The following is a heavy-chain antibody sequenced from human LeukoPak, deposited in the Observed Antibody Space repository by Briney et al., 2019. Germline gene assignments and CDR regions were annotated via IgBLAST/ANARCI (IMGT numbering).Heavy chain of an antibody. D-gene: IGHD3-3*01. CDR2: MNPNSGNT. Sequence: GASVKVSCKASGGSFSRYAISWVRQAPGQGLEWMGWMNPNSGNTGSAQKFQGRVTMTRNTSISTAYMELSSLRSEDTAVYYCARVYLNDFWSGYYGYYYYGMDVWGQGTTVTVSS. V-gene: IGHV1-8*01. J-gene: IGHJ6*02. CDR3: ARVYLNDFWSGYYGYYYYGMDV. CDR1: GGSFSRYA.